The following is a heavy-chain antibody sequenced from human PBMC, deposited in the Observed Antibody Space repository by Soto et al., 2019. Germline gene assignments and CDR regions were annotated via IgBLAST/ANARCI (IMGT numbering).Heavy chain of an antibody. CDR2: MNPNSGNT. CDR3: ARWPDGYYYYGMDV. V-gene: IGHV1-8*01. CDR1: GYTFTSYV. Sequence: QVQLVQSGAEVKKPGASVKVSCKASGYTFTSYVINWVRQATGQGLEWMGWMNPNSGNTGYAQKFQGRVTMTRNTSISTAYMELSSLRSEDTAVYYCARWPDGYYYYGMDVWGQGTTVTVSS. J-gene: IGHJ6*02.